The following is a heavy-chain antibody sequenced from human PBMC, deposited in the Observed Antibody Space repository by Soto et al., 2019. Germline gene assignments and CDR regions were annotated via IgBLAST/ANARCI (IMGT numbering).Heavy chain of an antibody. D-gene: IGHD4-17*01. CDR1: GGSISSGDYY. CDR3: AREGGRPYGGNVPGI. Sequence: QVQLQESGPGLVKPSQTLSLTCTVSGGSISSGDYYWSWIRQPPGKGLEWIGYIYYSGSTYYNPSLKSRVTISVVTSKNQFSLKLSSVTAADTALYYCAREGGRPYGGNVPGIWGQGTMVTVSS. CDR2: IYYSGST. V-gene: IGHV4-30-4*01. J-gene: IGHJ3*02.